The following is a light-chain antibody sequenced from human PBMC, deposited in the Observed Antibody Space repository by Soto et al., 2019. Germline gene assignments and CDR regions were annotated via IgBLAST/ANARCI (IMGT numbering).Light chain of an antibody. Sequence: IQITQSPSSLSASVGDRVTIACRASQGIKDDLGWYQQKPGKAPKVLIYAASILQTGVPSRFSGSGSGTDFTLTISSLQPEDFATYYCLQDYDYPLTFGGGTKVDIK. CDR1: QGIKDD. J-gene: IGKJ4*01. V-gene: IGKV1-6*01. CDR3: LQDYDYPLT. CDR2: AAS.